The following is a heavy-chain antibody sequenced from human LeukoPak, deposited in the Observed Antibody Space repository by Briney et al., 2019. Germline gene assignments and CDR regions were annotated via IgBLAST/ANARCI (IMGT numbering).Heavy chain of an antibody. J-gene: IGHJ4*02. CDR1: GFTFSSYS. V-gene: IGHV3-33*05. Sequence: PGGSLRLSCAASGFTFSSYSMQWVRQTPGKGLEWVGIMSNSGENTFYGEAVKGRFTISRDNSQDTLYLQMNSLRAEDTAVYYCAKDITMVRGVLDYWGQGTLVTVSS. CDR3: AKDITMVRGVLDY. CDR2: MSNSGENT. D-gene: IGHD3-10*01.